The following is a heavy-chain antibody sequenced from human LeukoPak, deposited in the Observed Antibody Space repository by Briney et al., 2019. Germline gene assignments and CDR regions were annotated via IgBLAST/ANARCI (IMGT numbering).Heavy chain of an antibody. CDR2: IYYSGST. CDR3: ARDKYAYRDAFDT. D-gene: IGHD2-2*01. Sequence: PSETLSLTCTVSGGSISSYYWSWIRQPPGKGLEWIGYIYYSGSTNYNPSLKSRVTISVDTSKNQFSLKLSSVTAADTAVYYCARDKYAYRDAFDTWGQGTMVTVSS. V-gene: IGHV4-59*01. J-gene: IGHJ3*02. CDR1: GGSISSYY.